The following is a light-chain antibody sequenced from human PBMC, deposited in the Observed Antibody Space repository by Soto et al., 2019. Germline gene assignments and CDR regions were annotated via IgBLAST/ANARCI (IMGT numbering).Light chain of an antibody. CDR1: ESISGW. V-gene: IGKV1-5*01. CDR3: QQHYTYTWT. J-gene: IGKJ1*01. Sequence: DIQMTPSPSTLSASVGDIVTLTCRASESISGWLAWYQQKPGEAPKLLIYDASTLESGVPSRFSGSGSETQFTLTISSLQPEDFATYYCQQHYTYTWTFGQGTKVDIK. CDR2: DAS.